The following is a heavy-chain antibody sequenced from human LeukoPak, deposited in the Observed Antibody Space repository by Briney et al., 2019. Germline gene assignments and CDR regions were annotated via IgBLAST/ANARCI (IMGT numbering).Heavy chain of an antibody. J-gene: IGHJ3*02. CDR2: IGTAGDT. CDR3: ARGQYSSSWYDAFDI. V-gene: IGHV3-13*01. D-gene: IGHD6-13*01. CDR1: GFTFSSYA. Sequence: GGSLRLSCAASGFTFSSYAMSWVRQATGKGLEWVSAIGTAGDTYYPGSVKGRFTISRENAKNSLYLQMNSLRAGDTAVYYCARGQYSSSWYDAFDIWGQGTMVTVSS.